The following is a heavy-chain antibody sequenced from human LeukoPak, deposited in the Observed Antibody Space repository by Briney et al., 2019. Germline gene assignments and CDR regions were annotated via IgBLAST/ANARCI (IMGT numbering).Heavy chain of an antibody. CDR2: IYSSGT. J-gene: IGHJ5*02. CDR3: TRAPRKAWFDP. V-gene: IGHV4-4*07. Sequence: SETLSLTCTVSGGSISSYYLSWIRQPAGKGLEWIGRIYSSGTNYNPSLKSRVTMSVDTSRKQFSLRLTSVTAADTAVYYCTRAPRKAWFDPWGQGTLVTVSS. D-gene: IGHD1-14*01. CDR1: GGSISSYY.